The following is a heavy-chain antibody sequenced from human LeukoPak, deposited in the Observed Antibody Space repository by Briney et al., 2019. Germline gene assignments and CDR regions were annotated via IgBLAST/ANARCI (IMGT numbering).Heavy chain of an antibody. J-gene: IGHJ6*04. CDR3: ARLVDTGVVQEYYYYYYAMDV. V-gene: IGHV4-39*02. Sequence: PSETLSLTSTVSGGYMISSIYYWGLIRLPPGKRLEWIGSIYYSGSTYYNPSLRSRVTISVDTSKTHFSLKLSSVTAADTAVYYCARLVDTGVVQEYYYYYYAMDVWGKGTTVTVAS. D-gene: IGHD5-18*01. CDR1: GGYMISSIYY. CDR2: IYYSGST.